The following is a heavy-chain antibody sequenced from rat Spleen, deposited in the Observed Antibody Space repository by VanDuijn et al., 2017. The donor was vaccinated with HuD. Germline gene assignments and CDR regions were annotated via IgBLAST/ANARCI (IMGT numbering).Heavy chain of an antibody. CDR3: ARSSAYVMDA. J-gene: IGHJ4*01. V-gene: IGHV2S12*01. CDR2: ISINGST. CDR1: GFSLTTNG. Sequence: QVHLKESGPGLVQPSQTLSLTCTVSGFSLTTNGVVWIRQPPGKGLEYIAAISINGSTYYNSPLKSRLTISRDTSKSQVFLKMNSLQAEDTAVYFCARSSAYVMDAWGQGASVTVSS.